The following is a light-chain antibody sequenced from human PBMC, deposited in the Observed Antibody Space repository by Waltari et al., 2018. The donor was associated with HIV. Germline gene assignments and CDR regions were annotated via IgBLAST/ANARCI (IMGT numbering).Light chain of an antibody. CDR2: DGR. CDR1: NNGRKR. J-gene: IGLJ3*02. CDR3: QVWISPNDQLNWV. V-gene: IGLV3-21*02. Sequence: SYVLTQPPPVPVAPGQTARHPCGGANNGRKRVHWSPQMPGQAPVLVVYDGRDRPAGIPERISGSNSGNTATLTISRVEAGDEADYYCQVWISPNDQLNWVFGGGTKLTVL.